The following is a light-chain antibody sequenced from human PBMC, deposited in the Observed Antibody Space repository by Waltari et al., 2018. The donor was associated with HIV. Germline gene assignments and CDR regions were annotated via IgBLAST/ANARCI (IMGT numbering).Light chain of an antibody. Sequence: QSVLTQPPSASGTPGQRVTISCSGSTSNIGNNFIYWYHQFPGTAPKLLIYRNDQRPSGVPDRFSGSKSGTPASLAISGLRSEDEADYYCATWDDSLSGWVFSGGTKLTVL. CDR2: RND. CDR3: ATWDDSLSGWV. J-gene: IGLJ3*02. V-gene: IGLV1-47*01. CDR1: TSNIGNNF.